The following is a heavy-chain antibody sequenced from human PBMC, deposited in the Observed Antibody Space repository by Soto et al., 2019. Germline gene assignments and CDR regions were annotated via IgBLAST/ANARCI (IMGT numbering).Heavy chain of an antibody. D-gene: IGHD6-13*01. Sequence: GGSLRLSCVASGLTFSNYHMDWVRQAPGKGLERIGRARNDPSARTTDHAASVRGRFTTSRDDSKNSLFLQMNSLKVEDTAVYYCAREMAAARPFPFDYWGQGT. CDR2: ARNDPSARTT. V-gene: IGHV3-72*01. CDR3: AREMAAARPFPFDY. CDR1: GLTFSNYH. J-gene: IGHJ4*02.